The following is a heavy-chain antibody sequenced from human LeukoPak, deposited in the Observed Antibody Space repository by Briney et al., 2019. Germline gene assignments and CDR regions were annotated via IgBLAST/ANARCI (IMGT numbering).Heavy chain of an antibody. V-gene: IGHV1-2*02. CDR2: INPNSGGT. CDR1: GYTFTDYY. CDR3: ARLDYYDSSGQFDY. Sequence: GASVKVSCKASGYTFTDYYMHWVRQAPGQGLEWMGWINPNSGGTNYAQKFQGRVTMTRDTSISTAYMELSRLRSDDTAVYYCARLDYYDSSGQFDYWGQGTLVTVSS. D-gene: IGHD3-22*01. J-gene: IGHJ4*02.